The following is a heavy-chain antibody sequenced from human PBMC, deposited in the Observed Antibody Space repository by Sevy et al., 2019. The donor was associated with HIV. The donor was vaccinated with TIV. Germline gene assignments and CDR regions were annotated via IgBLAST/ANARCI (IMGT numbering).Heavy chain of an antibody. CDR2: FDPEDGET. CDR1: GSTLSRLS. J-gene: IGHJ4*02. Sequence: ASVKVSCKVSGSTLSRLSMHWVRQVPGKGLEWMGSFDPEDGETIYARKFQGRVSMTEDTSPDTAYMELSRLRSEETAVYYCATTKDYYESYGSPFDYWGQGTLVTVSS. CDR3: ATTKDYYESYGSPFDY. D-gene: IGHD3-22*01. V-gene: IGHV1-24*01.